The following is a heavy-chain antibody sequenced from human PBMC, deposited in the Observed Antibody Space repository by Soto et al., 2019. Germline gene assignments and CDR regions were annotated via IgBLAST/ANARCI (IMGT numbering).Heavy chain of an antibody. V-gene: IGHV3-15*01. CDR3: TTAPLYNWNYGDFDY. D-gene: IGHD1-7*01. CDR2: IKSKTDGGTT. Sequence: LRLSCAASGFTFSNAWMSWVRQAPGKGLEWVGRIKSKTDGGTTDYAAPVKGRFTISRDDSKNTLYLQMNSLKTEDTAVYYCTTAPLYNWNYGDFDYWGQGTLVTVSS. CDR1: GFTFSNAW. J-gene: IGHJ4*02.